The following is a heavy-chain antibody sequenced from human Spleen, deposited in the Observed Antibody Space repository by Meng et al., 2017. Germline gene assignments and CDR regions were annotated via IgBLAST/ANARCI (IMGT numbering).Heavy chain of an antibody. D-gene: IGHD2-2*01. CDR3: ASYGPCSNNNCPRSSFDY. V-gene: IGHV4-30-4*01. CDR2: IYYSGST. CDR1: GGSISSGDSY. Sequence: QVQLQELGPGLVKASQTLSLTCPVPGGSISSGDSYWSWIRQPPGKGLEWIGYIYYSGSTYYNPSLKSRLIMSVDTSRNQFSLKLSSVTAADTAVYYCASYGPCSNNNCPRSSFDYWGQGTLVTVSS. J-gene: IGHJ4*02.